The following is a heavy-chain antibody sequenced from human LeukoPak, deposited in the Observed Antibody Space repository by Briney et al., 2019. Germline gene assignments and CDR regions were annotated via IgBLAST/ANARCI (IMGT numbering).Heavy chain of an antibody. V-gene: IGHV1-69*02. J-gene: IGHJ4*02. CDR1: GGTFSSYT. CDR3: ARAEYSGSYYGY. D-gene: IGHD1-26*01. Sequence: SAGKVSCKASGGTFSSYTISWVRQAPGRGLEWMGGIIPILGIANYAQTVQGRVTITADKSTSTAYMELSSLRSEDTAVYYCARAEYSGSYYGYWGQGTLVTVSS. CDR2: IIPILGIA.